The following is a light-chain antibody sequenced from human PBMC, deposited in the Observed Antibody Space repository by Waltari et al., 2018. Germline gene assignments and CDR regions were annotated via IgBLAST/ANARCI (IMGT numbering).Light chain of an antibody. CDR2: HAS. CDR1: QSISKY. CDR3: QHYVSLPVT. Sequence: EIVLTPSPGTLSLSSGERATLSFRTSQSISKYLAWYQQKPGQAPRLLIYHASSRATGIPDRFSGSGSGTDFSLTISRLEPEDFAVYYCQHYVSLPVTFGQGTKVEIK. V-gene: IGKV3-20*01. J-gene: IGKJ1*01.